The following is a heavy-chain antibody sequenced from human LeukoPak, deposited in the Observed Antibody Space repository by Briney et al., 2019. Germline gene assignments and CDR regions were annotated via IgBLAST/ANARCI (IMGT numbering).Heavy chain of an antibody. CDR3: AREVGYCSGGSCYSYFDY. J-gene: IGHJ4*02. CDR2: IYYSGST. D-gene: IGHD2-15*01. V-gene: IGHV4-59*01. Sequence: SETLSLTCTVSGGSISSYYWSWIRQPPGKGLEWIGYIYYSGSTNYNASLTNRVTISVDTSKNQFSLKLSSVTAADTAVYYCAREVGYCSGGSCYSYFDYWGQGTLVTVAS. CDR1: GGSISSYY.